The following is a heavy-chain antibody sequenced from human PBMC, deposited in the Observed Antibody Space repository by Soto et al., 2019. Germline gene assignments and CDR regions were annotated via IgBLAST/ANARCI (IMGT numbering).Heavy chain of an antibody. Sequence: PSETLSLTCAVYGGSFSGYYCSWIRQPPGKGLEWIGEINHSGSTNYNPSLKSRVTISVDTSKNQFSLKLSSVTAADTAVYYCARGPTTYWFDPWGQGTLVTVSS. V-gene: IGHV4-34*01. CDR2: INHSGST. J-gene: IGHJ5*02. CDR3: ARGPTTYWFDP. D-gene: IGHD4-17*01. CDR1: GGSFSGYY.